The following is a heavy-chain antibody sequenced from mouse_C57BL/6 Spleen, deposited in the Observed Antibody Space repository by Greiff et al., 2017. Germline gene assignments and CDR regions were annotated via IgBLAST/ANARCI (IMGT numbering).Heavy chain of an antibody. Sequence: EVKLVESGGGLVKPGGSLKLSCAASGFTFSSYAMSWVRQTPEKRLEWVATISDGGSYTYYPDNVKGRFTISRDNAKNNLYLQMSHLKSEDTAMYYCASAYYYGSSYPFAYWGQGTLVTVSA. J-gene: IGHJ3*01. V-gene: IGHV5-4*03. CDR3: ASAYYYGSSYPFAY. CDR2: ISDGGSYT. CDR1: GFTFSSYA. D-gene: IGHD1-1*01.